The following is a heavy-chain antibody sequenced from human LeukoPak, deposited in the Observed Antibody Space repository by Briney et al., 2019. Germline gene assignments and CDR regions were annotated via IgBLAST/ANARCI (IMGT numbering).Heavy chain of an antibody. Sequence: GASVKVSCKASGGTFSSYAISWVRQAPGQGLEWMGGIIPIFGTANYAQKFQGRVTITADEFTSTAYMELSSLRSEDTAVYYCARATYYYDSSGYKDEYYFDYWGQGTLVTVSS. CDR3: ARATYYYDSSGYKDEYYFDY. J-gene: IGHJ4*02. D-gene: IGHD3-22*01. CDR1: GGTFSSYA. V-gene: IGHV1-69*13. CDR2: IIPIFGTA.